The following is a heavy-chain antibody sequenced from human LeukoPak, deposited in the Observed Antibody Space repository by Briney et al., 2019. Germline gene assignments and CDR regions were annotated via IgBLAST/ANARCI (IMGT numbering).Heavy chain of an antibody. CDR3: ARNIAVAGIAEYFQH. CDR1: GFTASSNY. J-gene: IGHJ1*01. D-gene: IGHD6-19*01. Sequence: GGSLRLSCAASGFTASSNYMSWVRQAPGKGLEWVSVIYSGGSTYYADSVKGRFTIPRDNSKNTLYLQMNSLRAEDAAVYYCARNIAVAGIAEYFQHWGQGTLVTVSS. CDR2: IYSGGST. V-gene: IGHV3-53*01.